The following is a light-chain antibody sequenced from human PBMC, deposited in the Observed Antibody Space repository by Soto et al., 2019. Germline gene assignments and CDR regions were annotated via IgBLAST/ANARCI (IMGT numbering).Light chain of an antibody. J-gene: IGLJ1*01. CDR1: SGDVGGYNY. CDR3: SSYRRSNDIV. V-gene: IGLV2-14*01. Sequence: QPVLTQPASVSGSPGQSITISCTGTSGDVGGYNYVSWYQQHPGTAPKLIIYEVTNRPSGISNRFSGSKSGNTASLTISGLQAEDESDYYCSSYRRSNDIVCATGPKANVL. CDR2: EVT.